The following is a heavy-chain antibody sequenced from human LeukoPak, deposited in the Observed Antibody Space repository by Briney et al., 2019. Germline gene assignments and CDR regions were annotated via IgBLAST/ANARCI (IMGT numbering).Heavy chain of an antibody. D-gene: IGHD1-14*01. CDR2: ISSSGTYR. CDR1: GFTFSSYS. Sequence: GGSLRLSCAASGFTFSSYSMNWVRQAPGKGLEWVSSISSSGTYRYYADSAKGRFTISRGNAKNSLYLQMNSLRAEDTAVYSCARVGNNTSGYWGQGTLVTVSS. CDR3: ARVGNNTSGY. V-gene: IGHV3-21*01. J-gene: IGHJ4*02.